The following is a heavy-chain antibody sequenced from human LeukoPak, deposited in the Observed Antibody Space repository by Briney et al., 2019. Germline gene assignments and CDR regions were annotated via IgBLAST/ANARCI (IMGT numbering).Heavy chain of an antibody. J-gene: IGHJ3*02. CDR2: IYYSGST. Sequence: SETLSLTCTVSGGSISSSSYYWGWIRQPPGKGLEWIGSIYYSGSTYYNPSLKSRVTISVDTSKNQFSLKLSSVTAAATAVYYCARGTYSYCSSTSCAPGAFDIWGQGTMVTVSS. CDR3: ARGTYSYCSSTSCAPGAFDI. V-gene: IGHV4-39*07. CDR1: GGSISSSSYY. D-gene: IGHD2-2*01.